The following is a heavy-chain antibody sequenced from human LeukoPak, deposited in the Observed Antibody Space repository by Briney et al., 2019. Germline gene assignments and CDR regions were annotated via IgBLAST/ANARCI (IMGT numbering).Heavy chain of an antibody. CDR2: IYYSGST. CDR3: ARLKLEWLQFDY. D-gene: IGHD5-24*01. V-gene: IGHV4-39*01. Sequence: SETLSLTCTVSGGSIGSSSYYWGWIRQPPGKGLEWIGSIYYSGSTYYNPSLKSRVTISVDTSKNQFSLKLSSVTAADTAVYYCARLKLEWLQFDYWGQGTLVTVSS. CDR1: GGSIGSSSYY. J-gene: IGHJ4*02.